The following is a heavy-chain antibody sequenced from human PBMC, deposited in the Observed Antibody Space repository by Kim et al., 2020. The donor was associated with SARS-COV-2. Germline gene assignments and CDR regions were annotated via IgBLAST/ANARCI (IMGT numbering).Heavy chain of an antibody. J-gene: IGHJ4*02. V-gene: IGHV4-39*01. Sequence: SETLSLTCTVSGVSISSSSYYWGWIRQPPGKGLEWIGSIYYSGSTYYNPSLKSRVTISVDTSKNQFSLKLSSVTAADTAVYYFARLASNYYDSSGYYSRAIDYWGQGTLVTVSS. CDR1: GVSISSSSYY. CDR2: IYYSGST. D-gene: IGHD3-22*01. CDR3: ARLASNYYDSSGYYSRAIDY.